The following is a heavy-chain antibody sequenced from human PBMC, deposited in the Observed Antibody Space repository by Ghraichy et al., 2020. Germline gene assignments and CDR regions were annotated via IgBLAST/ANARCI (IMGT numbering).Heavy chain of an antibody. J-gene: IGHJ4*02. D-gene: IGHD2-2*01. Sequence: GGSLRLSCAASGFMFSGYSMNWVRQAPGKGLEWVASISSSSVYIYNADSVKGRFTISRDNAKNSLYLQMDSLRAEDTAVYYCARVRPQIVVVPAAATIDYWGQGTLVTVSS. CDR1: GFMFSGYS. CDR3: ARVRPQIVVVPAAATIDY. CDR2: ISSSSVYI. V-gene: IGHV3-21*01.